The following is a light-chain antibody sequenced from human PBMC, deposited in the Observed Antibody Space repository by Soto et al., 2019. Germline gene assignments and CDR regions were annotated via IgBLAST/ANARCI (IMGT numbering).Light chain of an antibody. CDR2: GAS. J-gene: IGKJ5*01. Sequence: LTHSPGTLSLSPGESAPLSCRASQSVSSNLAWYQQKPGQAPRLLIYGASTRATGIPARFSGSGSGTEFTLTISNLQSEDFAVYFCQQYHNWPPITFGQGTRLEI. CDR1: QSVSSN. V-gene: IGKV3D-15*01. CDR3: QQYHNWPPIT.